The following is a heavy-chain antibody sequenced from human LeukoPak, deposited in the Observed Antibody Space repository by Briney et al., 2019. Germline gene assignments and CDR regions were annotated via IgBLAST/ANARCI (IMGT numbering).Heavy chain of an antibody. J-gene: IGHJ4*02. Sequence: GGSLRLSCVASGFTFNTYALSWVRQAPGKGLEWVSFIGSAKSTNYADSVKGRFTISRDNSKNTLYLHMSSLRAEDTALYYCARSLKWNLVGFDHWGQGTLVTVSS. CDR3: ARSLKWNLVGFDH. CDR1: GFTFNTYA. D-gene: IGHD1-1*01. CDR2: IGSAKST. V-gene: IGHV3-23*01.